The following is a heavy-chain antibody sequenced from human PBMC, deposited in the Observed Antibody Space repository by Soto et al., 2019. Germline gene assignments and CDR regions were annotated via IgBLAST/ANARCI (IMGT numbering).Heavy chain of an antibody. CDR3: ARDGYNPFDAFEI. J-gene: IGHJ3*02. V-gene: IGHV3-7*01. D-gene: IGHD6-25*01. CDR2: IKQDGSEK. CDR1: GFTFSSYW. Sequence: EVQLVESGGGLVQPGGSLRLSCAASGFTFSSYWMSWVRQAPGKGLEWEANIKQDGSEKYYVDSVKGRFTISRDNAKNSLYLQMNSLRAEDTAVYYCARDGYNPFDAFEIWGQGTMVTVSS.